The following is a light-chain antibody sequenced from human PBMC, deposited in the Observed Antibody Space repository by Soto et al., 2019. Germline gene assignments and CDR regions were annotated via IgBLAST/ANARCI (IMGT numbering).Light chain of an antibody. Sequence: QSVLTQPRSVSGSPGQSVTISCTGTSSDIGNYNYVSWYQQYPGKAPKLIIYDVSKRPSGIPDRFFGSKFGNTAPLTISGLQAEDEADYYCCSYAGSFIFVCGTGTKVTVL. CDR2: DVS. J-gene: IGLJ1*01. CDR1: SSDIGNYNY. V-gene: IGLV2-11*01. CDR3: CSYAGSFIFV.